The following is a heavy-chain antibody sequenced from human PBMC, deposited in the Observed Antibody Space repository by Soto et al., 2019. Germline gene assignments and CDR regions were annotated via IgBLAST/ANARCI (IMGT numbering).Heavy chain of an antibody. CDR2: ISYDGSNK. CDR1: GFTFSSYA. V-gene: IGHV3-30-3*01. J-gene: IGHJ6*02. Sequence: PVGSLRLSCAASGFTFSSYAMHWVRQAPGKGLEWVAVISYDGSNKYYADSVKGRFTISRDNSKNTLYLQMNSLRAEDTAVYYCARDSGGSSELPYYYYGMDVWGQGTTVTVSS. D-gene: IGHD2-15*01. CDR3: ARDSGGSSELPYYYYGMDV.